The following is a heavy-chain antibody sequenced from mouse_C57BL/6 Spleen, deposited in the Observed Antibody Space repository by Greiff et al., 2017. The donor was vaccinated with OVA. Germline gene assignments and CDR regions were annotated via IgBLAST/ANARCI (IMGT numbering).Heavy chain of an antibody. J-gene: IGHJ3*01. CDR3: SRRDYGSSYGFAY. Sequence: QVQLQQPGAELVKPGASVKLSCKASGYTFTSYWMQWVKQRPGQGLEWIGEIVPSDSYTNYNQKFKSKATLTVDTSSSTAYMQLSILTSEDSAVYYCSRRDYGSSYGFAYWGQGTLVTVSA. D-gene: IGHD1-1*01. CDR2: IVPSDSYT. CDR1: GYTFTSYW. V-gene: IGHV1-50*01.